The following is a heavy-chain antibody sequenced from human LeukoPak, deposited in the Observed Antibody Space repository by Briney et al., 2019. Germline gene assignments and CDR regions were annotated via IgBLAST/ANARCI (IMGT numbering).Heavy chain of an antibody. V-gene: IGHV1-2*02. CDR2: INPNSGGT. D-gene: IGHD3-22*01. CDR3: ARVFRGITMIVGGLELDY. Sequence: ASVKVSCKASGYTFTGYYMHWVRQAPGQGLEWMGWINPNSGGTNYAQKFHGRVTMTRDTSISTAYMELSRLRSDDTAVYYCARVFRGITMIVGGLELDYWGQGTLVTVSS. CDR1: GYTFTGYY. J-gene: IGHJ4*02.